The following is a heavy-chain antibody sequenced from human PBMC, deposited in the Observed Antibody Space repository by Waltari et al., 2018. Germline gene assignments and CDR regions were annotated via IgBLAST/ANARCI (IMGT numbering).Heavy chain of an antibody. J-gene: IGHJ5*02. CDR2: IHPGGTT. CDR1: GFSISSSNW. Sequence: QVQLQESGPGLVTPSGTLSLTCAVSGFSISSSNWWSWVRQPPGQGLEWLGEIHPGGTTNYNPSLKSRVTISVDNSKNQFSLKLSSVTAADTAVYYCARDRGLRGGYDSWGQGTLVTVSS. V-gene: IGHV4-4*02. D-gene: IGHD5-12*01. CDR3: ARDRGLRGGYDS.